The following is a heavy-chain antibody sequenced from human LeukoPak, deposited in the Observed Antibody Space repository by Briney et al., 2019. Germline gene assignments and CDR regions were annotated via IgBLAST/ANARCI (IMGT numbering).Heavy chain of an antibody. CDR1: GFTLGSFW. CDR2: IKHDGSEK. V-gene: IGHV3-7*01. J-gene: IGHJ4*02. Sequence: GSLRLSCAASGFTLGSFWMTWVRQAPGKGLEWVANIKHDGSEKFYVDSVKGRFTISRDNAKNSLYLQMNSLRAEDTAVYYCARDFPAGPPGIYWGQGTLVTVSS. CDR3: ARDFPAGPPGIY. D-gene: IGHD2/OR15-2a*01.